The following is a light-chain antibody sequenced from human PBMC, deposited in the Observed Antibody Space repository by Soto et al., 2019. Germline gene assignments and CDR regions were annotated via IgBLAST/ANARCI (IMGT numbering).Light chain of an antibody. CDR3: QQYNNWST. Sequence: EIVMTQSPATLSVSPGERVTLSFRASQSVGSNLAWYQQKPGQAPRLLIYSASTRATAFPARFSGSGSGTEFTLTISSLQSEDFAVYYCQQYNNWSTFGHGTKVDIK. CDR2: SAS. CDR1: QSVGSN. V-gene: IGKV3-15*01. J-gene: IGKJ1*01.